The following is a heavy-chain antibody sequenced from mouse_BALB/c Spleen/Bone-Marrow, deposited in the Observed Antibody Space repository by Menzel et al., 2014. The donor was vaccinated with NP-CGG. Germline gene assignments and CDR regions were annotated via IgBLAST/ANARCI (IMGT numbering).Heavy chain of an antibody. CDR3: ARWGGYFDV. CDR2: ISSGSSTI. J-gene: IGHJ1*01. CDR1: GFTFSSFG. V-gene: IGHV5-17*02. Sequence: EVKVVDSGGGLVQPGGSRKLSCAASGFTFSSFGMHWVRQAPEKGLEWVAYISSGSSTIYYADTVKGRFTISRDNPKNTLFLQMTSLRSEDTAMYYCARWGGYFDVWGAGTTVTVSS.